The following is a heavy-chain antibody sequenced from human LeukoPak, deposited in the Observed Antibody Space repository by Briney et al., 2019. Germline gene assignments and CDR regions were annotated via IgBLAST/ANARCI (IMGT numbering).Heavy chain of an antibody. CDR2: IYSGGST. D-gene: IGHD1-26*01. V-gene: IGHV3-53*01. CDR3: ARDTPIVGAIYYYYGMDV. Sequence: GGSLRLSCAASGFTFSSNYMSWVRQAPGKGLEWVSVIYSGGSTYYADSVKGRFTISRDNSKNTLYLQINSLRAEDTAVYYCARDTPIVGAIYYYYGMDVWGQGTTVTVSS. CDR1: GFTFSSNY. J-gene: IGHJ6*02.